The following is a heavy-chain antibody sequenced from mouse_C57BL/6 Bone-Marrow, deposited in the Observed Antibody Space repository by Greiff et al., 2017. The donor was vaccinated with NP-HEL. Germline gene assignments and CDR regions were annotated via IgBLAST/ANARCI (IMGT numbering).Heavy chain of an antibody. Sequence: VQLKQPGAELVKPGASVKLSCKASGYTFTSYWMQWVKQRPGQGLEWIGEIDPSDSYTNYNQKFKGKATLTVDTSSSTAYMQLSSLTSEDSAVYYCARDDYEWFAYWGQGTLVTVSA. V-gene: IGHV1-50*01. J-gene: IGHJ3*01. CDR2: IDPSDSYT. D-gene: IGHD2-4*01. CDR3: ARDDYEWFAY. CDR1: GYTFTSYW.